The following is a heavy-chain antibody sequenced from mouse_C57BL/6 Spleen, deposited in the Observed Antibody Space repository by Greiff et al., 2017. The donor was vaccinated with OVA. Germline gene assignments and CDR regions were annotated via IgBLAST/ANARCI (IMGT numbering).Heavy chain of an antibody. D-gene: IGHD1-1*01. V-gene: IGHV1-55*01. Sequence: QVQLKQPGAELVKPGASVKMSCKASGYTFTSYWITWVKQRPGQGLEWIGDIYPGSGSTNYNEKFKSKATLTVDTSSSTASMQLRSLTSEDSAVYYCAAYYYDSSSAWFAYWGQGTLVTVSA. CDR2: IYPGSGST. CDR1: GYTFTSYW. J-gene: IGHJ3*01. CDR3: AAYYYDSSSAWFAY.